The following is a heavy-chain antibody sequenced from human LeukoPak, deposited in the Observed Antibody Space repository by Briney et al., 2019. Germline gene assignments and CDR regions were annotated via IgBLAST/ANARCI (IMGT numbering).Heavy chain of an antibody. J-gene: IGHJ4*02. CDR3: ARSRGTYFDY. CDR1: GYTFTNYY. Sequence: ASAKVSCKASGYTFTNYYIHWVRQAPGQGLEWMGMINPSGGSTIYTQKFQARVTVTRDTSTSTVYMELSSLRSEDTAVYYCARSRGTYFDYWGQGTLVTVSS. CDR2: INPSGGST. D-gene: IGHD1-26*01. V-gene: IGHV1-46*01.